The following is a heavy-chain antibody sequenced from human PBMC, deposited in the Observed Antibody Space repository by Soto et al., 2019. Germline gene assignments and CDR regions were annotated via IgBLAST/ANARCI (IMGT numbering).Heavy chain of an antibody. CDR3: SRASGYYYDSSGCH. J-gene: IGHJ4*02. CDR1: GGSFTGYY. Sequence: QVQLQQWGAGLLKPWETLSLTCAVYGGSFTGYYWRWVRQSPGKGLEWIGEINHSGSTNYNPSLKSRVTISIDMSKNQFSLRLNSVTAADTAVYYCSRASGYYYDSSGCHWGQGTLVTVSS. V-gene: IGHV4-34*01. CDR2: INHSGST. D-gene: IGHD3-22*01.